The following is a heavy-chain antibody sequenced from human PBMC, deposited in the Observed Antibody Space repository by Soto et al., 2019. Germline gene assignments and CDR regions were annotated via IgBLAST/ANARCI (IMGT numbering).Heavy chain of an antibody. CDR1: GFTFSSYA. J-gene: IGHJ5*02. CDR2: ISYDGSNK. V-gene: IGHV3-30-3*01. Sequence: GGSLRLSCAASGFTFSSYAMHWVRQAPGKGLEWVAVISYDGSNKYYADSVKGRFTISRDNSKNTLYLQMNSLRAEDTAVYYCARGLGSYGEYNWFDPWGQGTLVTVS. CDR3: ARGLGSYGEYNWFDP. D-gene: IGHD1-26*01.